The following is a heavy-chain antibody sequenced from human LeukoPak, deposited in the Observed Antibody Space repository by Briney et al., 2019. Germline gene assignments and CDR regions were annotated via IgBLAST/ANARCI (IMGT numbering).Heavy chain of an antibody. CDR2: MNPNSGNT. D-gene: IGHD2-2*01. CDR1: GYTFSSYD. CDR3: ARGRRAEGYRSSTSCLYYMDV. Sequence: ASVKVSCKASGYTFSSYDINWVRQATGQGLEWVGWMNPNSGNTGYAQKFQGRVTMTRNTSVSTAYMELSSLRSEDTAVYYCARGRRAEGYRSSTSCLYYMDVWGKGTTVTVSS. J-gene: IGHJ6*03. V-gene: IGHV1-8*01.